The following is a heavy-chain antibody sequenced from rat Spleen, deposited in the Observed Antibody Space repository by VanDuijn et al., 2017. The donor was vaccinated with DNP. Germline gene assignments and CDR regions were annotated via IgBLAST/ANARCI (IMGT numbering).Heavy chain of an antibody. CDR1: GFTFSDYN. J-gene: IGHJ2*01. V-gene: IGHV5S10*01. CDR3: AKDAFDY. CDR2: IFYDGSRT. Sequence: EVQLVESGGGLVRPGGSLKLSCAASGFTFSDYNMAWVRQAPKKGLEWVATIFYDGSRTFYRDSVKGRFTISRDNAKSTLYLQMDSLRSDDTATYYCAKDAFDYWGQGVMVTVSS.